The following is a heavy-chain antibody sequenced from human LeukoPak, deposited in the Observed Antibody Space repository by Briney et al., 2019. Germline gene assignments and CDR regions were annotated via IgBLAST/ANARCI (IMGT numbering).Heavy chain of an antibody. J-gene: IGHJ4*02. CDR2: IYYSGGT. CDR3: ARGGVATKFDY. V-gene: IGHV4-59*08. D-gene: IGHD5-12*01. CDR1: GGYISSYY. Sequence: SETLSLTCTVSGGYISSYYWSWIRQPPGKGLEWLGYIYYSGGTNYNPSLESRVTISLDTAKNQFSLKLSSVTAADTAVYYCARGGVATKFDYWGQGTLVTVSS.